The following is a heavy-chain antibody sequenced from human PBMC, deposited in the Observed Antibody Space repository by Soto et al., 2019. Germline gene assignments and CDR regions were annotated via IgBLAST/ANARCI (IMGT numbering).Heavy chain of an antibody. CDR2: VSGSGVST. V-gene: IGHV3-23*01. J-gene: IGHJ6*02. CDR3: AKDFLQDSGQYYYYGMDV. D-gene: IGHD3-10*01. CDR1: GFTFSNYA. Sequence: VQVLESGGGLVQRGGSLRLSCAASGFTFSNYAMSWVRQAPGKGLEWVSSVSGSGVSTYYADSVKGRFTISRDNSKNIRYLQVSSLRAEDTALYYCAKDFLQDSGQYYYYGMDVWGQGTTVTVSS.